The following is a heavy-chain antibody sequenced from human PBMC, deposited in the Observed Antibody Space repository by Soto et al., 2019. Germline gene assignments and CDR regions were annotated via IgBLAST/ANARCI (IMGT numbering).Heavy chain of an antibody. D-gene: IGHD3-10*01. CDR3: TVYYRNFDP. CDR1: GYTFTSYD. Sequence: ASVKVSCKASGYTFTSYDINWVRQATGQGLEYLGWMNPNSGNTAYVQKFQGRVTMTWDTSITTAYMELSSLRSEDTAVYYCTVYYRNFDPWGQGTLVTVSS. J-gene: IGHJ5*02. CDR2: MNPNSGNT. V-gene: IGHV1-8*01.